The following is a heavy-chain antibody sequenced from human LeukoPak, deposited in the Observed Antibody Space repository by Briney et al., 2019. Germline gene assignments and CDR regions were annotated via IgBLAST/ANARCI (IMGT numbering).Heavy chain of an antibody. CDR1: GASISNYY. CDR3: ARDAYYYDTSGYYILDY. Sequence: PSETLSLTCTVSGASISNYYWTWVRQSAGKGLEWIGRIYASGYTSYSPSLQSRATLSVETPKNRFSLRLNSVTAADTAVYYCARDAYYYDTSGYYILDYWGQGTLVTVSS. V-gene: IGHV4-4*07. J-gene: IGHJ4*02. D-gene: IGHD3-22*01. CDR2: IYASGYT.